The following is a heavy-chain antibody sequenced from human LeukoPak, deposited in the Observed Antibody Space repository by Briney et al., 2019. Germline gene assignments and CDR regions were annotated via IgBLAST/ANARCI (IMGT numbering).Heavy chain of an antibody. CDR3: ARVEAAVVHLDY. CDR2: ISISNSYI. Sequence: PGGCLSLFCAASAFTFSSYTVNWVRQAPGKGLEWVSSISISNSYIYYADSVKGRFTISRDNAKNSLYLQMTNLTWEDTAVDFSARVEAAVVHLDYWGQGTPVTVSS. D-gene: IGHD6-13*01. J-gene: IGHJ4*01. CDR1: AFTFSSYT. V-gene: IGHV3-21*01.